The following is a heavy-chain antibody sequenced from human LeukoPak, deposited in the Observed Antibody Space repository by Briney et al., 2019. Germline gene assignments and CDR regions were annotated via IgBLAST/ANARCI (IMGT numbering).Heavy chain of an antibody. CDR3: AKVKFVVVPAHDAFDI. V-gene: IGHV3-30*02. Sequence: GGSLRLSCAASGFTFSSYGMHWVRQAPGKGLEWVAFIRYDGSNKYYADSVKGRFTISRDNSKNTLYLQMNSLRAEDTAVYYCAKVKFVVVPAHDAFDIWGQGTMVTVSS. D-gene: IGHD2-2*01. CDR1: GFTFSSYG. CDR2: IRYDGSNK. J-gene: IGHJ3*02.